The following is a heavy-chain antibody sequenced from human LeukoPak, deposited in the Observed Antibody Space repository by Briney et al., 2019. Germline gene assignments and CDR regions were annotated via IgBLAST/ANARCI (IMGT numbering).Heavy chain of an antibody. Sequence: HPGGSLRLSCAASGFTFSSNAISWVRQAPGKGLEWVSAISGSGGSTYYADSVKGRFTISRDNSKNTLYLQMNSLRAEDTAVYYCAKAEDYDILTGWADYWGQGTLVTVSS. V-gene: IGHV3-23*01. D-gene: IGHD3-9*01. CDR3: AKAEDYDILTGWADY. CDR1: GFTFSSNA. J-gene: IGHJ4*02. CDR2: ISGSGGST.